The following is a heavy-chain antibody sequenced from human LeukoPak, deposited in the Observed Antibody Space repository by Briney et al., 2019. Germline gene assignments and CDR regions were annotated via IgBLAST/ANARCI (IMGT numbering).Heavy chain of an antibody. CDR1: GGSFSGYY. J-gene: IGHJ4*02. CDR3: ARGINYSGSGSHYYFDY. D-gene: IGHD3-10*01. Sequence: SETLSLTCAVYGGSFSGYYWSWIRQPPGKGLEWIGEIKSRVTISVDTSKNHFSLQLSSVTAADTAVYSCARGINYSGSGSHYYFDYWGQGTLVTVSS. V-gene: IGHV4-34*01.